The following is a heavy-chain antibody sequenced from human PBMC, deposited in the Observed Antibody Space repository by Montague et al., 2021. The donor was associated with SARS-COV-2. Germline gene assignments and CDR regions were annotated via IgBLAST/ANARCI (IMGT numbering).Heavy chain of an antibody. V-gene: IGHV3-30*04. J-gene: IGHJ4*02. D-gene: IGHD3-10*01. CDR3: AREPLLLGFGEFLDY. CDR2: ISYDGSNK. CDR1: GFTFSSYA. Sequence: SLRLSCAASGFTFSSYAMHWVRQAPGKGLEWVAVISYDGSNKYYADSVKGRFTISRDNSKNTLYLQMNSLRAEGTAVYYCAREPLLLGFGEFLDYWGQGTLVTVSS.